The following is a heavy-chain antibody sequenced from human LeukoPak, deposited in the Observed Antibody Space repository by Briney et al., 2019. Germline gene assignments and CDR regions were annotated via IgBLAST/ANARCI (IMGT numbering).Heavy chain of an antibody. D-gene: IGHD6-13*01. CDR3: ARGRGKQQLVPRHYYGMDV. CDR2: INHSGST. V-gene: IGHV4-34*01. CDR1: GGSFSGCY. Sequence: SETLSLTCAVYGGSFSGCYWSWIRQPPGKGLEWIGEINHSGSTNYNPSLKSRVTISVDTSKNQFSLKLSSVTAADTAVYYCARGRGKQQLVPRHYYGMDVWGQGTTVTVSS. J-gene: IGHJ6*02.